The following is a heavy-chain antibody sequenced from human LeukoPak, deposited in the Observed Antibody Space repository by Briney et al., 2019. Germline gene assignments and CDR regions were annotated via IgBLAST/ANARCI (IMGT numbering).Heavy chain of an antibody. D-gene: IGHD3-10*01. V-gene: IGHV4-61*02. CDR1: GGSISSGSYY. CDR3: ARAYGSGREIDY. CDR2: IYTSGST. J-gene: IGHJ4*02. Sequence: PSETLSLTCTVSGGSISSGSYYWSWIRQPAGKGLEWIGRIYTSGSTNYNPSLKSRVTISVDTSKNQFSLKLSSVTAADTAVYYCARAYGSGREIDYWGQGTLVTVSS.